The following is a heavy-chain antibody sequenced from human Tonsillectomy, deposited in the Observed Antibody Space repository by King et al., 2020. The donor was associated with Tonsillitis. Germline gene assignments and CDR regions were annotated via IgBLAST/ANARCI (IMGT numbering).Heavy chain of an antibody. CDR2: IYPGDSDT. D-gene: IGHD1-14*01. CDR1: GYSFNTYW. Sequence: QLVQSGAEVKKPGESLRISCKGSGYSFNTYWIGWVRQMPGKGLEFMGIIYPGDSDTRYSPSFHGQVTMSVDKSISTAYLQWSSLKASDTAIYYCARRLAYKYFDYWDQGTLVTVSS. V-gene: IGHV5-51*01. CDR3: ARRLAYKYFDY. J-gene: IGHJ4*02.